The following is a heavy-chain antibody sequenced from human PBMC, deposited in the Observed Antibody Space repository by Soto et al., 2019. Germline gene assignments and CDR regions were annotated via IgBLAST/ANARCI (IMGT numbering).Heavy chain of an antibody. CDR1: GGSISSYY. J-gene: IGHJ4*02. CDR3: ARGIPLGPITSDGGY. V-gene: IGHV4-59*01. Sequence: QVQLQESGPGLVKPSETLSLTCTVSGGSISSYYWSWIRQHPGKGLEWIGYIYYSGSTNYNPSLKGRVTRSVDTSKNQFSLELSAVTAADKAVYYCARGIPLGPITSDGGYWGQGTVVPVS. CDR2: IYYSGST. D-gene: IGHD5-18*01.